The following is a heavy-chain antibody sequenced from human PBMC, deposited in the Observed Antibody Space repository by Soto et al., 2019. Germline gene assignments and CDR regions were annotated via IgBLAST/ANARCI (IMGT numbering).Heavy chain of an antibody. CDR3: ARLAPSHYYYYYGMDV. CDR2: IYYSGST. J-gene: IGHJ6*02. CDR1: GGSISSSSYY. V-gene: IGHV4-39*01. Sequence: QLQLQESGPGLVKPSETLSLTCTVSGGSISSSSYYWGWIRQPPGKGLEWIGSIYYSGSTYYNPSLKSRVTISVGTSKNQFSLKLSSVTAADTAVYYCARLAPSHYYYYYGMDVWGQGTTVTVSS. D-gene: IGHD5-12*01.